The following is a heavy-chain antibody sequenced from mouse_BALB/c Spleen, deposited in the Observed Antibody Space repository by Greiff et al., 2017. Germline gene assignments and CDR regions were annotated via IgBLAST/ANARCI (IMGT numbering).Heavy chain of an antibody. Sequence: VKLMESGPGLVAPSQSLSITCTVSGFSLTSYGVHWVRQPPGKGLEWLGVIWAGGSTNYNSALMSRLSISKDNSKSQVFLKMNSLQTDDTAMYYCARDSYGNLDYWGQGTTLTVSS. V-gene: IGHV2-9*02. D-gene: IGHD2-10*02. CDR1: GFSLTSYG. CDR3: ARDSYGNLDY. J-gene: IGHJ2*01. CDR2: IWAGGST.